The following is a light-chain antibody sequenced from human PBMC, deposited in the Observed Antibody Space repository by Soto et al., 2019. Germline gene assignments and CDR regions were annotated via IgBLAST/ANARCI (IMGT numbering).Light chain of an antibody. CDR1: QSVSSN. V-gene: IGKV3-15*01. CDR3: QQYNNWPRGT. J-gene: IGKJ1*01. Sequence: EIVMTQSPATLSVSPGERATLSCRASQSVSSNLAWYQQKPGQAPRLLIYTASTRATGIPARLSGSGSGTEFTLTISGLQSEDFAVYYCQQYNNWPRGTFGQGTKVDIK. CDR2: TAS.